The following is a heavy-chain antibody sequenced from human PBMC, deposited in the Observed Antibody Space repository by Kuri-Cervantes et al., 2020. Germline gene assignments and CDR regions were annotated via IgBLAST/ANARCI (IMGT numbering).Heavy chain of an antibody. V-gene: IGHV3-30-3*02. Sequence: GGSLRLSCAASGFTFSSYAMHWVRQAPGKGLEWVAVISYDGSNKYYADSVKGRFTISRDNARNSLYLEMNSLRPEDTALYYCVKGLSNYYDSSGPGDYWGQGTLVTVSS. D-gene: IGHD3-22*01. CDR3: VKGLSNYYDSSGPGDY. J-gene: IGHJ4*02. CDR2: ISYDGSNK. CDR1: GFTFSSYA.